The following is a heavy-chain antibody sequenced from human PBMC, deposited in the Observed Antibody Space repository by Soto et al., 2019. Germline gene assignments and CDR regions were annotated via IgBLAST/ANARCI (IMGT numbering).Heavy chain of an antibody. CDR1: GYTFTSYG. CDR3: ARDSIMSSSSPNRYYYYYGMDV. D-gene: IGHD6-6*01. Sequence: QVQLVQSGAEVKKPGASVKVSCKASGYTFTSYGISWVRQAPGQGLEWMGWISAYNGNTNYAQKLQGRVTMTTDTSTSTAYMERRSLRSDDTAVYYCARDSIMSSSSPNRYYYYYGMDVWGQGTTVTVSS. V-gene: IGHV1-18*04. CDR2: ISAYNGNT. J-gene: IGHJ6*02.